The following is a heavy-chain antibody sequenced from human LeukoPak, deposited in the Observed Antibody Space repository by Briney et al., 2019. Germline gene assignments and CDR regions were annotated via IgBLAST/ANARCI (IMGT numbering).Heavy chain of an antibody. V-gene: IGHV3-30*19. CDR1: GFTFSSYG. CDR3: ARSSGITMVRGVISEYFQN. Sequence: GGSLRLSCAASGFTFSSYGMHWVRQAPGKGLEWVAFISYDGSNKNYADSVKGRFTISRDNSKNTLYLQMNSLRAEDTAVYYCARSSGITMVRGVISEYFQNWGQGTLVTVSS. J-gene: IGHJ1*01. D-gene: IGHD3-10*01. CDR2: ISYDGSNK.